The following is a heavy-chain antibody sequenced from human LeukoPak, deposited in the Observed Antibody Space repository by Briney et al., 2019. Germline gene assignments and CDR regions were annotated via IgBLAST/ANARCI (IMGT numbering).Heavy chain of an antibody. V-gene: IGHV4-39*01. CDR1: GGSISSTSYY. CDR3: ARALSVITSCFDY. Sequence: ETLSLTCTVSGGSISSTSYYWGWIRQPPGKGLEWIGSVYYSGRTYYNPSLKSRVIISVDTSKNQFSLKLTSVTAADTAVYYCARALSVITSCFDYWGQGTLVTVSS. CDR2: VYYSGRT. J-gene: IGHJ4*02. D-gene: IGHD1-14*01.